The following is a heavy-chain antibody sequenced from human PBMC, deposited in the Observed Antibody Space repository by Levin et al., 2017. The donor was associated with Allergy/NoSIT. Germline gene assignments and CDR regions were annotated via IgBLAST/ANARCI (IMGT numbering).Heavy chain of an antibody. CDR1: GFTFSDYY. CDR3: ARGTAPPDY. V-gene: IGHV3-11*01. J-gene: IGHJ4*02. D-gene: IGHD2-21*02. Sequence: LSLTCEVSGFTFSDYYMIWIRQAPGKGLEWVSDISNSGGAIYYADSVKGRFTISRDNAKNSLYLQMNSLRVEDTAVYYCARGTAPPDYWGQGTLVTVSS. CDR2: ISNSGGAI.